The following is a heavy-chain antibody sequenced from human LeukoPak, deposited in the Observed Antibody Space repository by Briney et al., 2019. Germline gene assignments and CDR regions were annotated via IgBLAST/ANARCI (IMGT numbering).Heavy chain of an antibody. J-gene: IGHJ5*02. Sequence: ASVKVSCKASGYTFTGYYMRWVRQAPGQGLEWMGWINPNSGGTNYAQKFQGRVTMTRDTSISTAYMELSRLRSDDTAVYYCAREGRQWLVRGDWFDPWGQGTLVTVSS. D-gene: IGHD6-19*01. V-gene: IGHV1-2*02. CDR3: AREGRQWLVRGDWFDP. CDR2: INPNSGGT. CDR1: GYTFTGYY.